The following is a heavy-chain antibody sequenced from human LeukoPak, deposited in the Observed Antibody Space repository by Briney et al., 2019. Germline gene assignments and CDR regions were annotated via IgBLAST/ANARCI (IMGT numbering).Heavy chain of an antibody. D-gene: IGHD5-24*01. J-gene: IGHJ4*02. V-gene: IGHV3-23*01. CDR3: AKGGRWLHHDY. CDR1: GFTFSSYA. CDR2: ISGSGGST. Sequence: GGSLRLSCAASGFTFSSYAMSWVRQAPGKGLEWVSAISGSGGSTYYADSVKGRFTISRDNSKNTLYLQMNSLRAEDTAAYYRAKGGRWLHHDYWGQGTLVTVSS.